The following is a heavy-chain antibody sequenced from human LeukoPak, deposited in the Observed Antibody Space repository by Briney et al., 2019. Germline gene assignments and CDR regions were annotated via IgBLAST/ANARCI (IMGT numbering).Heavy chain of an antibody. CDR2: ISLSSTYI. V-gene: IGHV3-21*01. Sequence: GGSLRLSCAASGFTFSSYSMNWVRQAPGKGLEWVSSISLSSTYIYYADSVKGRFTISRDNAKNSLYLQMNSLRAEDTAVYYCARDGGDSGRWFDPWGQGTLVTVSS. CDR3: ARDGGDSGRWFDP. J-gene: IGHJ5*02. CDR1: GFTFSSYS. D-gene: IGHD2-21*01.